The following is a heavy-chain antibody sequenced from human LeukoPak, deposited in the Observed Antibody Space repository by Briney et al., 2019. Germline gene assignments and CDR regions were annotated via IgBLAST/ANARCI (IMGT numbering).Heavy chain of an antibody. J-gene: IGHJ4*02. D-gene: IGHD5-12*01. V-gene: IGHV3-48*03. Sequence: HPGGSLRLSCAASGFTFSSYEMNWVRQAPGKRLEWVSYISSSAGSIYLADSVKDRFSVSRDNAKNSLYLQMTSLRAEDTGIYYCARVLLSGYDRPIDFWGQGTLVNVSS. CDR2: ISSSAGSI. CDR3: ARVLLSGYDRPIDF. CDR1: GFTFSSYE.